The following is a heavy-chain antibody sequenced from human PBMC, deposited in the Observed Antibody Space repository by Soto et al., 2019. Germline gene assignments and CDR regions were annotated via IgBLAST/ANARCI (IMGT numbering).Heavy chain of an antibody. J-gene: IGHJ4*02. CDR2: ISYDGSNK. D-gene: IGHD1-1*01. CDR3: AKDKGVFNWATSYFDY. CDR1: GFTFSSYG. V-gene: IGHV3-30*18. Sequence: LRLSCAASGFTFSSYGMHWVRQAPGKGLEWVAVISYDGSNKYYTDSVKGRFTISRDNSKNTLFLQMNSPRPEDTAVYYCAKDKGVFNWATSYFDYWGQGALVTVSS.